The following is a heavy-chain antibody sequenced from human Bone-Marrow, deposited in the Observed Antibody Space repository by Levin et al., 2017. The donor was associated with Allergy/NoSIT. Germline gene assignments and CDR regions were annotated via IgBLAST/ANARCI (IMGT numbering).Heavy chain of an antibody. CDR3: ARVKLLRYFDSYSSLHYYSYFYMDV. CDR1: GGSVSSTSNH. J-gene: IGHJ6*03. Sequence: SETLSLTCTVSGGSVSSTSNHWGWVRQPPGKGLEWVGSFFYSGSAYYNPSLKSRVTTSVDTPKNQFSLWLSSVTDADTALYFCARVKLLRYFDSYSSLHYYSYFYMDVWGKGTTVTVSS. CDR2: FFYSGSA. D-gene: IGHD3-9*01. V-gene: IGHV4-39*01.